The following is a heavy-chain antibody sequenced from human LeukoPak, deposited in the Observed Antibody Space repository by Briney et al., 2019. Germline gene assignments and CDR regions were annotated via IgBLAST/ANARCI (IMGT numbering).Heavy chain of an antibody. CDR2: TYYRSKWSN. V-gene: IGHV6-1*01. J-gene: IGHJ4*02. CDR1: GDSVSSNSAT. CDR3: VRDGGFVLDY. D-gene: IGHD2-15*01. Sequence: SQTLSLTCAVSGDSVSSNSATWHWIRRSPSRGLEWLGRTYYRSKWSNDYAVSVKSRITINPDTSKNQFSLQLNSVTPEDTAIYYCVRDGGFVLDYWGQGTLVTVSS.